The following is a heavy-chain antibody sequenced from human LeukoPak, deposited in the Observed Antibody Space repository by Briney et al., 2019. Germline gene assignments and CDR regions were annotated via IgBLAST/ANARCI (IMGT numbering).Heavy chain of an antibody. CDR3: TRGGIGMSGTFRAHYYGMDV. V-gene: IGHV3-49*04. CDR1: GFTFCDYA. D-gene: IGHD6-19*01. J-gene: IGHJ6*02. CDR2: IGTKASGGTT. Sequence: GGSLRLSCAASGFTFCDYAMSWVRQAPGKGLEWVCFIGTKASGGTTNTAASVKGRIAMSRDDSKSIAYLQMNSLKSEDTPVYYCTRGGIGMSGTFRAHYYGMDVWGQGTTVTVSS.